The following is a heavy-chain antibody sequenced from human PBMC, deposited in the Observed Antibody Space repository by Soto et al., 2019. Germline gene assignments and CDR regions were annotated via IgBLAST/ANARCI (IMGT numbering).Heavy chain of an antibody. CDR3: AKQVTGWFNDAFDV. V-gene: IGHV3-23*01. J-gene: IGHJ3*01. CDR1: GFTFSSYA. CDR2: IDGTGDNT. Sequence: EVQLLESGGGLVQPGGSLTLSCAASGFTFSSYAMSWLRQAPGKGLEWVSAIDGTGDNTHYADSVKGRFTFSRDNSRNRLYLQMNGLRTEDTALYYCAKQVTGWFNDAFDVWGQGTVVTVSS. D-gene: IGHD6-19*01.